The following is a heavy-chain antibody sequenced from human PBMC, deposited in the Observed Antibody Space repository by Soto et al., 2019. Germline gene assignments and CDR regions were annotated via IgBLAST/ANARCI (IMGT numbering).Heavy chain of an antibody. CDR1: GGSFSGYY. Sequence: QVRLQQWGAGLLKPSETLSLTCAVFGGSFSGYYWTWIRQPPGKGLEWFGEINHSGTTKYNPSLKSRVTISVDTSMNPFALKLRSATAADMAVYYCARGQVGSYVYYYYYGMDVWGRGTTVTVS. V-gene: IGHV4-34*01. J-gene: IGHJ6*02. D-gene: IGHD3-16*01. CDR2: INHSGTT. CDR3: ARGQVGSYVYYYYYGMDV.